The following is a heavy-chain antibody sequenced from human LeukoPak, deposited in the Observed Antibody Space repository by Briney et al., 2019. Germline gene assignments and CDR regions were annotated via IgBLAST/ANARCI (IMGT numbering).Heavy chain of an antibody. CDR3: ARITTGANYFDY. J-gene: IGHJ4*02. CDR1: GGTFSSYA. D-gene: IGHD4-17*01. Sequence: GASVKVSCKASGGTFSSYAISWVRQAPGQGLEWMGGIIPIFGTANYAQKFQGRVTITTDESTSTAYMELSSLRSDDTAVYYCARITTGANYFDYWGQGTLVTVSS. V-gene: IGHV1-69*05. CDR2: IIPIFGTA.